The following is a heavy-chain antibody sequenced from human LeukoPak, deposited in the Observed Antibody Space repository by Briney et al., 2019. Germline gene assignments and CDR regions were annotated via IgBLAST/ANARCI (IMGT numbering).Heavy chain of an antibody. CDR3: ARPPAKVGWFGESYFDY. CDR1: GFTFSSYS. D-gene: IGHD3-10*01. CDR2: ISSSSSYI. Sequence: PGGSLRLSCAASGFTFSSYSMNWVRQAPGKGLEWVSSISSSSSYIYYADSVKGRFTISRDNAKNSLYLQMNSLRAEDTAVYYRARPPAKVGWFGESYFDYWGQGTLVTVSS. J-gene: IGHJ4*02. V-gene: IGHV3-21*01.